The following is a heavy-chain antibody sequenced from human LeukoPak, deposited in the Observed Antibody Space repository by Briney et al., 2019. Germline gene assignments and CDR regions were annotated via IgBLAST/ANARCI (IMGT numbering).Heavy chain of an antibody. V-gene: IGHV2-5*01. CDR1: GFSLSTSGVG. CDR3: AHSAFCSDGVRYSNQGAFDI. J-gene: IGHJ3*02. CDR2: IYWNDDK. D-gene: IGHD2-8*01. Sequence: SGPTLVKPTQTLTLTCTFSGFSLSTSGVGVGWIRQPPGKALEWLALIYWNDDKRYSPSLKNRVTITKDTSKNQVVLTMTNMDPVDTATYYCAHSAFCSDGVRYSNQGAFDIWGQGTMVTVSS.